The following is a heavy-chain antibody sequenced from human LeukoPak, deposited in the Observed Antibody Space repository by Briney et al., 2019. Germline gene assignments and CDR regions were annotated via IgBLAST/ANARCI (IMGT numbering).Heavy chain of an antibody. D-gene: IGHD6-13*01. V-gene: IGHV3-48*01. J-gene: IGHJ4*02. CDR2: ISDNSGTI. CDR1: GFTFSNYW. CDR3: ARVGYSSSFDY. Sequence: GGSLRISCAASGFTFSNYWMTWVRQAPGKGLEWVSYISDNSGTIYYADSVKGRFTISRDNAKNSLFLQMNSLRAEDTAVYYCARVGYSSSFDYWGQGTLVTVSS.